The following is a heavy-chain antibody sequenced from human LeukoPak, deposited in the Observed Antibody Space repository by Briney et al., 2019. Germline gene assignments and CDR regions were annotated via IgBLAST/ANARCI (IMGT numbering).Heavy chain of an antibody. CDR3: ARVSPIAARSYYYYMDV. J-gene: IGHJ6*03. CDR1: GGSISSGSYY. CDR2: IYTSGST. Sequence: PSQTLSLTCTVSGGSISSGSYYWSWIRQPAGKGLEWIGRIYTSGSTNYNPSLKSRVTVPVDTSKNQFSLKLSSVTAADTAVYYCARVSPIAARSYYYYMDVWGKGTTVTVSS. V-gene: IGHV4-61*02. D-gene: IGHD6-6*01.